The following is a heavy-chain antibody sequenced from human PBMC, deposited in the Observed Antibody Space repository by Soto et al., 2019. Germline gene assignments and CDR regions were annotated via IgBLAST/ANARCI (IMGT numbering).Heavy chain of an antibody. CDR3: ASRDPGTSVDY. J-gene: IGHJ4*02. D-gene: IGHD1-7*01. CDR2: IYRTGST. CDR1: GGSFTSNNW. Sequence: SETLSLTCAVSGGSFTSNNWWTWVRQPPGQGLEWIGEIYRTGSTNYNPSLKSRVTISLDKSENQFSLKVTSLTAADTAVYYCASRDPGTSVDYWGQRTLVTVSS. V-gene: IGHV4-4*02.